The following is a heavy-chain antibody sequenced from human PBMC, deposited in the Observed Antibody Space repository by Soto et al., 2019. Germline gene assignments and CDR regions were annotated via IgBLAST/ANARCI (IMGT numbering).Heavy chain of an antibody. V-gene: IGHV5-51*01. CDR1: GYSFTSYW. Sequence: GESLKISCKGSGYSFTSYWIGWVRQMPGKGLEWMGIIYPGDSDTRYSPSFQGQVTISADKSISTAYLQWSSLKASDTAMYYYARTPSVAGTKAESDYWGQGTLVTVSS. CDR3: ARTPSVAGTKAESDY. CDR2: IYPGDSDT. D-gene: IGHD6-19*01. J-gene: IGHJ4*02.